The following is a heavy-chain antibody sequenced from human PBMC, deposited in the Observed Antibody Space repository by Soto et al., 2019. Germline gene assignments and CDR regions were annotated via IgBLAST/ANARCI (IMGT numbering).Heavy chain of an antibody. CDR2: ILPMFGAV. CDR3: ARPKRSGYDRSDSYYHTMDV. V-gene: IGHV1-69*06. Sequence: QMQLVQSGAEVKKSGSSVKVSCKASGGTSSNFVITWVRQVPGQGLEWLGGILPMFGAVKYAQKFQDRLTITADRSTNTVAMELGSLRPDDTAVYYCARPKRSGYDRSDSYYHTMDVWGHGTKVTVS. D-gene: IGHD3-22*01. CDR1: GGTSSNFV. J-gene: IGHJ6*02.